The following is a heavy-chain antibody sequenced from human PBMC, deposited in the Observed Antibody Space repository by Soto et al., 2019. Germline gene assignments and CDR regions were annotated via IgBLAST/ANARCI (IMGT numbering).Heavy chain of an antibody. V-gene: IGHV3-7*01. D-gene: IGHD3-10*01. CDR1: GFTSSSYW. CDR2: IKQDGSEK. CDR3: ARGPLGSNWFDP. Sequence: LRISCVASGFTSSSYWMSWVRQAPGKGLEWVANIKQDGSEKYYVDSVKGRFTISRDNAKNSLSLQMNSLRADDTAIYYCARGPLGSNWFDPWGQGTLVTVSS. J-gene: IGHJ5*02.